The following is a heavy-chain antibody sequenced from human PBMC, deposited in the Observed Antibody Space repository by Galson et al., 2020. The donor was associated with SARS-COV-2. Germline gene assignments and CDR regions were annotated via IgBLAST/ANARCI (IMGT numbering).Heavy chain of an antibody. Sequence: SETLSLTCTVSGYSISSGYNWGWIRQPPGKGLEWIGSIYHSGSTYYNPSLKSRVTISLDTSTNQFSLRLTSVTAADTAVYYCARALTTVTKFLDSWGQGTLVTFSS. CDR1: GYSISSGYN. D-gene: IGHD4-17*01. V-gene: IGHV4-38-2*02. J-gene: IGHJ4*02. CDR2: IYHSGST. CDR3: ARALTTVTKFLDS.